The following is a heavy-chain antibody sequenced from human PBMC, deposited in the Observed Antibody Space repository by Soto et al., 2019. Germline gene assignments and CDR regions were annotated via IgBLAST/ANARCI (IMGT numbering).Heavy chain of an antibody. CDR2: TSIYNGHT. CDR3: ARWDDYGTSDHYHFDR. CDR1: GYTFTASV. J-gene: IGHJ6*04. Sequence: VKVSCKGAGYTFTASVISWVRQAPGQGLEWMGWTSIYNGHTEYSPKFLGRVVMTTDTSADTAYLELKSLRPEDAALYYCARWDDYGTSDHYHFDRRGKRTMGTVAS. D-gene: IGHD4-17*01. V-gene: IGHV1-18*01.